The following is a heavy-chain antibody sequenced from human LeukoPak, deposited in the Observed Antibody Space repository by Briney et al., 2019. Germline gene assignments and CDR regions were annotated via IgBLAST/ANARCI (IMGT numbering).Heavy chain of an antibody. J-gene: IGHJ4*02. CDR3: ARVAWYGDYFDY. D-gene: IGHD3-10*01. V-gene: IGHV3-7*03. Sequence: PGGSLRLSCAASGFTFSSYRMSWVRQAPGKGLEWVANIKQDGSEKYYVDSVKGRFTISRDNAKNSLYLQMNSLRAEDTAVYYCARVAWYGDYFDYWGQGTLVTVSS. CDR1: GFTFSSYR. CDR2: IKQDGSEK.